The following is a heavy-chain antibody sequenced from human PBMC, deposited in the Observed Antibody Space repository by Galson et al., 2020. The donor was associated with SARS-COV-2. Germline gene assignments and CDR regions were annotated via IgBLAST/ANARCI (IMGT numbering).Heavy chain of an antibody. CDR2: ISSSGSTI. CDR3: ARGQDPYSSGWFSPFDY. J-gene: IGHJ4*02. V-gene: IGHV3-11*01. CDR1: GFTFSDYY. D-gene: IGHD6-19*01. Sequence: AGGSLRLSCAASGFTFSDYYMSWIRQAPGKGLEWVSYISSSGSTIYYEDSVKGRFTISRDNAKNSLYLHMNSLRAEDTAVYYCARGQDPYSSGWFSPFDYWGQGTLVTVSS.